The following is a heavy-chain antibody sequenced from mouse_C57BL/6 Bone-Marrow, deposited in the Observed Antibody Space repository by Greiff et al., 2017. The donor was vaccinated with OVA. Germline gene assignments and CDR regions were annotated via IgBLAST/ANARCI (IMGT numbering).Heavy chain of an antibody. J-gene: IGHJ4*01. D-gene: IGHD2-2*01. CDR3: ARRLRRYAMDY. CDR2: IYPGSGNT. Sequence: QVQLQQSGPELVKPGAPVKISCKASGYSFTSYYIHWVKQRPGQGLEWIGWIYPGSGNTKYNEKFKGKATLTADTSSSTAYMQLSSLTSEDSAVYYCARRLRRYAMDYWGQGTSVTVSS. V-gene: IGHV1-66*01. CDR1: GYSFTSYY.